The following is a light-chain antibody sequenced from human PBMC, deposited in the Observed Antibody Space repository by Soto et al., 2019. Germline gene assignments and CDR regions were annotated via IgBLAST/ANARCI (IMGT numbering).Light chain of an antibody. CDR2: EVS. CDR3: SSYTSSSTLWV. V-gene: IGLV2-14*01. CDR1: RSDVGGYKY. J-gene: IGLJ3*02. Sequence: QSALTQPASVSGSPGQSITIYCTGTRSDVGGYKYVSWYQQHPGKVPKLMTYEVSNRPSGVSNRFSGSKSGNTASLTISGLQAEDEADYYCSSYTSSSTLWVFGGGTKLTVL.